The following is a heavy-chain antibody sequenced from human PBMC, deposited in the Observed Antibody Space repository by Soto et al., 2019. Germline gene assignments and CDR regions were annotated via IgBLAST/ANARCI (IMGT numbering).Heavy chain of an antibody. V-gene: IGHV4-59*08. J-gene: IGHJ3*02. CDR1: GGSISSYY. Sequence: QVQLQESGPGLVKPSETLSLTCTVSGGSISSYYWSWIRQPPGKGLEWIGYIYYSGSTNYNPSLKSRVTISVDTSKNQFSLKLSSVTAADTAVYYCARLNWYGDAFDIWGQGTMVTVSS. CDR3: ARLNWYGDAFDI. D-gene: IGHD1-20*01. CDR2: IYYSGST.